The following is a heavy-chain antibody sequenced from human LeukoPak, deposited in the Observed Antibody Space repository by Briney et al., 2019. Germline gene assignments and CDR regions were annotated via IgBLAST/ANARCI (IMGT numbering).Heavy chain of an antibody. D-gene: IGHD2-2*01. V-gene: IGHV3-48*01. J-gene: IGHJ4*02. CDR2: ISSSSTI. CDR1: GFTFSSYS. CDR3: AREEVVPANDY. Sequence: GGSLRLSCAASGFTFSSYSMNWVRQAPGKGLEWVSYISSSSTIYYADSVKGRFTISRDNAKNSLYLQMNSLRAEDTAVYYCAREEVVPANDYWGQGTLATVSS.